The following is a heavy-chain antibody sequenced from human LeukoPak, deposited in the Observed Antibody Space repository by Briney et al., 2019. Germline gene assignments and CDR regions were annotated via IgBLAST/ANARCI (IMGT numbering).Heavy chain of an antibody. CDR3: ARHSYLGLLLFDY. J-gene: IGHJ4*02. Sequence: SETLSLTCTVSDGSISSYYWGWIRQPPGKGLEWIGYIYYSGSTNYNPSLKSRVTISVDTSKNQFSLKLSSVTAADTAVYYCARHSYLGLLLFDYWGQGTLVTVSS. CDR2: IYYSGST. V-gene: IGHV4-59*08. D-gene: IGHD2-15*01. CDR1: DGSISSYY.